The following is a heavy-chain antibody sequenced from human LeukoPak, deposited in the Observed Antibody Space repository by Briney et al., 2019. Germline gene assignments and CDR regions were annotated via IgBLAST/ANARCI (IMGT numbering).Heavy chain of an antibody. Sequence: SETLSLTCSVSGGSISNYYWSWVRQPPGKGLEWLGYIFYSGSTNYNPSLKSRVTISLDTSKKQFSLKLSSVTAADTAVYYCARAYYYDSSGYYLDAFDIWGQGTMVTVSS. CDR1: GGSISNYY. D-gene: IGHD3-22*01. J-gene: IGHJ3*02. CDR2: IFYSGST. CDR3: ARAYYYDSSGYYLDAFDI. V-gene: IGHV4-59*01.